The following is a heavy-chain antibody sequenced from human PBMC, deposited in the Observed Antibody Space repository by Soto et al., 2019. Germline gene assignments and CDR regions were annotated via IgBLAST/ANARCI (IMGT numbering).Heavy chain of an antibody. D-gene: IGHD3-16*01. CDR3: AMVDNYVTPTPQDV. Sequence: VKVSCKASGYTFTSYAMHWVRQAPGQGLEWMGWISPYSGNTHYASKVQGRLTMTTDTSRSTAYMDLGSLTSDDTAVYYCAMVDNYVTPTPQDVWGQGTTVTVSS. J-gene: IGHJ6*02. CDR1: GYTFTSYA. CDR2: ISPYSGNT. V-gene: IGHV1-18*01.